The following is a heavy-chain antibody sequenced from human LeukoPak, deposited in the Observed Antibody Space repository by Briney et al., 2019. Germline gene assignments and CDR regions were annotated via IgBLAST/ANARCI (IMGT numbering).Heavy chain of an antibody. CDR3: ARGLRLGELSLYGAFDI. CDR2: IYSDNT. J-gene: IGHJ3*02. D-gene: IGHD3-16*02. Sequence: GGSLRLSCAASGFTFSSYAMSWVRQAPGKGLGWVSFIYSDNTHYSDSVKGRFTISRDNSKNTLYLQMNSLRAEDTAVYYCARGLRLGELSLYGAFDIWGQGTMVTVSS. CDR1: GFTFSSYA. V-gene: IGHV3-53*01.